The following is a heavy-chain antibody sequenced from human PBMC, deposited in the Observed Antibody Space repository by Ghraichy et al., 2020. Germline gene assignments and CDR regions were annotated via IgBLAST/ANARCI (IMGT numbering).Heavy chain of an antibody. V-gene: IGHV3-43D*03. D-gene: IGHD3-22*01. J-gene: IGHJ4*02. CDR1: GFTFDDYA. CDR3: AKDSKDYYDSTDMGIDY. CDR2: ISWDGGST. Sequence: GGSLRLSCAASGFTFDDYAMHWVRQAPGKGLEWVSLISWDGGSTYYADSVKGRFTISRDNSKNSLYLQMNSLRAEDTALYYCAKDSKDYYDSTDMGIDYWGQGTLVTVSS.